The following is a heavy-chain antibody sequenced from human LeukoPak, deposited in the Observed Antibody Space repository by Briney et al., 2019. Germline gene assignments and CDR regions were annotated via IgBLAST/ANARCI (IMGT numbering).Heavy chain of an antibody. Sequence: GASVKVSCKASGGTFSSYAISLVPQAPGQGLEWMGGIIPIFGTANYAQKCQGRVTITTDESTSTAYIELRSLTSEDPAVHYCPRPLFHRHSSNCCFSYFDHWRQPTLPTVSS. CDR1: GGTFSSYA. J-gene: IGHJ4*02. CDR3: PRPLFHRHSSNCCFSYFDH. CDR2: IIPIFGTA. D-gene: IGHD6-13*01. V-gene: IGHV1-69*05.